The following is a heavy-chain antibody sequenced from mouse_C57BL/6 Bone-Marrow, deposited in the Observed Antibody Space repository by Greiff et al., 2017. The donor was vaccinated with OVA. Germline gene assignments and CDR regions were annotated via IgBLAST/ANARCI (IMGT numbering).Heavy chain of an antibody. CDR1: GYTFTSYW. J-gene: IGHJ2*01. D-gene: IGHD2-10*02. Sequence: VQLQQPGAELVRPGTSVKLSCKASGYTFTSYWMHWVKQRPGQGLEWIGVIDPSDSYTNYNQKFKGKATLTVDTSSSTAYMQLSSLTSEDSAVYYCARSGMVTEPFDYWGQGTTLTVSS. CDR3: ARSGMVTEPFDY. CDR2: IDPSDSYT. V-gene: IGHV1-59*01.